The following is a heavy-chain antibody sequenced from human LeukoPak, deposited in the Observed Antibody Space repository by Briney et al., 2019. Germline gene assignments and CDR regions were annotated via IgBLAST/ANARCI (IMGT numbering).Heavy chain of an antibody. D-gene: IGHD1-26*01. V-gene: IGHV3-21*01. CDR1: GFTFSSYS. J-gene: IGHJ4*02. Sequence: GGSLRLSCAASGFTFSSYSMNWVRQAPGKGLEWVSSISSSSSYIYYADSVKGRFTISRDNAKNSLYLQMNSLRAEDTAVYYCAKGLEWELLYFDYWGQGTLVTVSS. CDR2: ISSSSSYI. CDR3: AKGLEWELLYFDY.